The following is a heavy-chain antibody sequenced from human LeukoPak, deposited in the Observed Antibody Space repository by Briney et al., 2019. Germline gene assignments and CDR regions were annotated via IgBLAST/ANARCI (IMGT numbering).Heavy chain of an antibody. Sequence: SETLSLTCTVSGYSISSAYYWSWIRQPPGKGLEWIGEINHSGSTNYNPSLKSRVTISVDTSKNQFSLKLSSVTAADTAVYYCAREGGYSYGYVYRSYFDYWGQGTLVTVSS. J-gene: IGHJ4*02. D-gene: IGHD5-18*01. V-gene: IGHV4-38-2*02. CDR2: INHSGST. CDR3: AREGGYSYGYVYRSYFDY. CDR1: GYSISSAYY.